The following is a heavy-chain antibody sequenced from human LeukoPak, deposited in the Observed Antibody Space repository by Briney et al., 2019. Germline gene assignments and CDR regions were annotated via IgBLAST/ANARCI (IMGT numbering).Heavy chain of an antibody. CDR3: ARGVAVAGKGDYYYYGMDV. D-gene: IGHD6-19*01. V-gene: IGHV3-11*01. CDR2: ISSSGSTI. Sequence: GGSLRLSCAASGFTFSDYYMSWIRQAPGKGLEWVSYISSSGSTIYYADPVKGRFTISRDNAKNSLYLQMNSLRAEDTAVYYCARGVAVAGKGDYYYYGMDVWGQGTTVTVSS. CDR1: GFTFSDYY. J-gene: IGHJ6*02.